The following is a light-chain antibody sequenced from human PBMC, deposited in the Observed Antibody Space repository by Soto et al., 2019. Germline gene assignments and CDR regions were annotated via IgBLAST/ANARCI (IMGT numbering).Light chain of an antibody. Sequence: EIVLTQSPGTLSLSPGDRVTLSCRASQSVSSNSLAWYQHKPGLAPRLLIYGASIRATGVPDRFRGSGSGTDFTLTINGLEPEDFAVYYCQEYGGSPRTFGRGTKVDLK. CDR1: QSVSSNS. CDR2: GAS. V-gene: IGKV3-20*01. CDR3: QEYGGSPRT. J-gene: IGKJ1*01.